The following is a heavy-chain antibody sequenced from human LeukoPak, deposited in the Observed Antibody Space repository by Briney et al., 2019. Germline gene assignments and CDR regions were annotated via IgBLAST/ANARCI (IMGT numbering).Heavy chain of an antibody. CDR1: GGSFSGYY. CDR2: INHSGST. CDR3: ARVRAARLRGFDP. V-gene: IGHV4-34*01. J-gene: IGHJ5*02. D-gene: IGHD6-6*01. Sequence: SETLSLTCAVYGGSFSGYYWSWTRQPPGKGLEWIGEINHSGSTNYNPSLKSRVTISVDTSKDQFSLKLSSVTAADTAVYYCARVRAARLRGFDPWGQGTLVTVSS.